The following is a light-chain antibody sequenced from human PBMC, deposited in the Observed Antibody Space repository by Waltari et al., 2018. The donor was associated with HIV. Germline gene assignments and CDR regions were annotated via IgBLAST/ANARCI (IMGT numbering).Light chain of an antibody. CDR2: ASS. J-gene: IGKJ4*01. Sequence: PMTQSPSFASASVRDRVPIICRASQPIAGWLAWYQQKPGQAPKLLMFASSSLESGVPSRFSGREAGTEFTLTISILQPEDLATYYCQQTHSFPVTFGGGTRLEIK. V-gene: IGKV1-12*01. CDR1: QPIAGW. CDR3: QQTHSFPVT.